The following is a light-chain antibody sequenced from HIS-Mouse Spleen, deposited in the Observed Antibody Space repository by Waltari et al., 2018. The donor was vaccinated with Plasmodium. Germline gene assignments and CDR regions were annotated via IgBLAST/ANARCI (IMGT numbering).Light chain of an antibody. Sequence: SYELTQPPSVSVSPGQTASIPCSGYKLGDKYACWYQQKPGQSPVLVIYQDSKRPSGIPERFSGSNSGNTATLTISGTQAMDEADYYCQAWDSSTWVFGGGTKLTVL. J-gene: IGLJ3*02. CDR2: QDS. CDR1: KLGDKY. V-gene: IGLV3-1*01. CDR3: QAWDSSTWV.